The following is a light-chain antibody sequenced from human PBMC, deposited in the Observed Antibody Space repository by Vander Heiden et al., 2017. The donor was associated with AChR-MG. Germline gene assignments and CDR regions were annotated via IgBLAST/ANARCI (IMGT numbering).Light chain of an antibody. V-gene: IGKV3-20*01. J-gene: IGKJ2*01. Sequence: EIVLTQSPGTLSLSPGERATLSCRASQSVSANYLAWYQQKPGQAPRLLIYGASSRATGIPDRFSGSGSGTDFTLTISRLEPDDFAVYYCQQYGSSPRTFGQGTKLGIK. CDR3: QQYGSSPRT. CDR2: GAS. CDR1: QSVSANY.